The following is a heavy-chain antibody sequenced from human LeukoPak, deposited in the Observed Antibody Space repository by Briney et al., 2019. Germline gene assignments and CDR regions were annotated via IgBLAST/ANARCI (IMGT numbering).Heavy chain of an antibody. Sequence: SETLSLTCTVSGGSMSSYFWSWIRQPPGKGLEWIGYIYYSGSTNKNPSLKSRVTMSVESANNQFSLKLNSVTAADTAVYYCARGYSTGSKRFSLYYYMNVWGKGTTVSVSS. CDR3: ARGYSTGSKRFSLYYYMNV. D-gene: IGHD6-19*01. CDR1: GGSMSSYF. V-gene: IGHV4-59*01. J-gene: IGHJ6*03. CDR2: IYYSGST.